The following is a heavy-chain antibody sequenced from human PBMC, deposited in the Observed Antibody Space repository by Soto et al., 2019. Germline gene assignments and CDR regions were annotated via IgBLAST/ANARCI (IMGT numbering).Heavy chain of an antibody. D-gene: IGHD6-13*01. CDR3: ARLSERGSSWEDNWFDP. CDR1: GYSFTSYW. CDR2: IYPGDSDT. J-gene: IGHJ5*02. V-gene: IGHV5-51*01. Sequence: GESLKISCNGSGYSFTSYWIGWVRQMPGKGLEWMGIIYPGDSDTRYSPSFQGQVTISAAKSISPANLQWSSLKASDTAMYYGARLSERGSSWEDNWFDPWGQGTLVTVSS.